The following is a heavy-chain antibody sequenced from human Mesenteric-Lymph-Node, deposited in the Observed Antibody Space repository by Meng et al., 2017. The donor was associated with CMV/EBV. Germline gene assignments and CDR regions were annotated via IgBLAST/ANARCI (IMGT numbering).Heavy chain of an antibody. J-gene: IGHJ5*02. Sequence: GESLKISCAASGFTFSSYAMHWVRQAPGKGLEWVAVISYDGSNKYYADSVKGRFTISRDNAKNSLYLQMNSLRAEDTAVYYCARRGDPWGQGTLVTVSS. V-gene: IGHV3-30-3*01. CDR3: ARRGDP. CDR1: GFTFSSYA. CDR2: ISYDGSNK.